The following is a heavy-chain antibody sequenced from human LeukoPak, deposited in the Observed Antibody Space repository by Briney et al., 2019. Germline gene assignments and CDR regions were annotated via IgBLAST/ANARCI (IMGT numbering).Heavy chain of an antibody. CDR2: IIPIFGTA. CDR1: GGTFSSYA. V-gene: IGHV1-69*13. CDR3: ATRYCSSTSCYTDFDY. Sequence: SVKVSCKVSGGTFSSYAISWVRQAPGQGLEWMGGIIPIFGTANYAQKFQGRVTITADESTSTAYMELSSLRSGDTAVYYCATRYCSSTSCYTDFDYWGQGTLVTVSS. D-gene: IGHD2-2*01. J-gene: IGHJ4*02.